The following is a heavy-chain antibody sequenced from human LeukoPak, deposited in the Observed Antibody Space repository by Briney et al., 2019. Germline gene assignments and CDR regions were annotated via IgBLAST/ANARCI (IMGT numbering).Heavy chain of an antibody. J-gene: IGHJ4*02. Sequence: ASVKVSCKTSGYTFSSYGITWVRQAPGLGLEWMGWISAYGHTKLARNLQARVTVTIDTSTTTACMELRSLSSDDTAVYFCARETASGYLGFDFWGQGTLVTVSS. CDR3: ARETASGYLGFDF. V-gene: IGHV1-18*01. CDR2: ISAYGHT. D-gene: IGHD3-3*01. CDR1: GYTFSSYG.